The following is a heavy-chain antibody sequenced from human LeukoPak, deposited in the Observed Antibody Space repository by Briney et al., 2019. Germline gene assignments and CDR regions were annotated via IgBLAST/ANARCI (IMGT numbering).Heavy chain of an antibody. J-gene: IGHJ4*02. Sequence: PGGSLRLSCTASGFTFSGYAMMWVRQAPGKGLEWVSTSGGDGGIYYADSVKGRFTISRDNSKNTLYLQLNSLRDEDTAVYYCARSVGLYYYDRSGYFDYWGQGTLVTVSS. CDR3: ARSVGLYYYDRSGYFDY. D-gene: IGHD3-22*01. CDR1: GFTFSGYA. V-gene: IGHV3-23*01. CDR2: SGGDGGI.